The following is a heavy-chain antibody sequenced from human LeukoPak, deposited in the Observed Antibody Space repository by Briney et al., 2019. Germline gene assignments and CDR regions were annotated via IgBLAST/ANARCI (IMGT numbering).Heavy chain of an antibody. V-gene: IGHV3-21*01. J-gene: IGHJ6*03. CDR3: AREGRSSWYGYYYYMDV. CDR1: GFTFDDYA. CDR2: ISSSGNYI. D-gene: IGHD6-13*01. Sequence: GGSLRLSCAASGFTFDDYAMHWVRQALGKGLEWVSSISSSGNYIYYADSVKGRFTISRDNAKNTLYLQMNSLRAEDTAVYYCAREGRSSWYGYYYYMDVWGKGTTVTVSS.